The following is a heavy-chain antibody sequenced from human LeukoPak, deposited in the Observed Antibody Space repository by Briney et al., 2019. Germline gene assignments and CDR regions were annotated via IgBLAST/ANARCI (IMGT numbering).Heavy chain of an antibody. Sequence: VSVKVSCKTSGYSANFYGITWVRQVAGQGLEWMGWISAYNGNTNYAQKLQGRVTMTTDTSTSTAYMELRSLRSDDTAVYYCARGYGSGSYFINWFDPWGQGTLVTVSS. J-gene: IGHJ5*02. D-gene: IGHD3-10*01. CDR3: ARGYGSGSYFINWFDP. CDR2: ISAYNGNT. V-gene: IGHV1-18*01. CDR1: GYSANFYG.